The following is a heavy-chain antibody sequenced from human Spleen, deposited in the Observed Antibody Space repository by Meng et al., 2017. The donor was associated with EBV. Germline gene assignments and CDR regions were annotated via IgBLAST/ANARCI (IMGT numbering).Heavy chain of an antibody. V-gene: IGHV4-39*01. J-gene: IGHJ4*02. CDR3: ARHGSRLSDPFDY. CDR2: FYYGGVP. Sequence: HLEDAGREPLQPSGPLSHSITVSGASTQRRSAYRGHIRQPPGKSLEWIGIFYYGGVPYYNPSLKSRVTTSVDASKNQFSLKLTSVTAADTAVYFCARHGSRLSDPFDYWGQGMLVTVSS. D-gene: IGHD1-1*01. CDR1: GASTQRRSAY.